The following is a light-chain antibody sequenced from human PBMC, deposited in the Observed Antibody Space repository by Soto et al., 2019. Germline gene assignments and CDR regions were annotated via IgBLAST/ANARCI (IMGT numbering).Light chain of an antibody. V-gene: IGKV1-5*01. J-gene: IGKJ1*01. CDR3: QQYNSYPLT. Sequence: DIQMTQSPSTLSASVGDRVTITCRASQSISSWLAWDQQKPGKAPKLLIYDASSLESGVPSRFSGSGSGTEFTLSISSLQPDDFATYFCQQYNSYPLTFGQGTKVEIK. CDR1: QSISSW. CDR2: DAS.